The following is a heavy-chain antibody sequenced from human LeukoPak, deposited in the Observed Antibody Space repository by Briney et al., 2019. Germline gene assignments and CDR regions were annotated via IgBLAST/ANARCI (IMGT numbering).Heavy chain of an antibody. CDR1: GFTFSTYA. D-gene: IGHD1-26*01. Sequence: GGSLRLSCAASGFTFSTYAVSWVRQAPGKGLEWVSAITGGGGSTYYADSVKGRFTISRDNSENTLYLQMNSLRAEDTAIYYCAKDRGSVGANDALDIWGQGTIVTVSS. CDR2: ITGGGGST. V-gene: IGHV3-23*01. CDR3: AKDRGSVGANDALDI. J-gene: IGHJ3*02.